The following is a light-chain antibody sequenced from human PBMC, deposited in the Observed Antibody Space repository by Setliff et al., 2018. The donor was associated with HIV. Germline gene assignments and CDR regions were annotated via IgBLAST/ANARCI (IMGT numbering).Light chain of an antibody. V-gene: IGLV2-14*01. CDR1: SSDIGGHNF. CDR3: SSYRGGSTLFV. Sequence: QSALTQPASVSGSPGQSITISCAGSSSDIGGHNFVSWYQQDPGKAPKLMIYGVNYRPSGVSNRFSGSKSGNTASLTISGLQAEDEADYFCSSYRGGSTLFVLGPGTKVTVL. CDR2: GVN. J-gene: IGLJ1*01.